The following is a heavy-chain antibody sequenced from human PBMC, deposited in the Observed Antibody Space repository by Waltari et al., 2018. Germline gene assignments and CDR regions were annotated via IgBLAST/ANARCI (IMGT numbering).Heavy chain of an antibody. J-gene: IGHJ4*02. CDR1: GGSISSGSYY. D-gene: IGHD1-26*01. CDR3: ALGGGSLDY. Sequence: QVQLQESGPGLVKPSQTLSLTCTVSGGSISSGSYYWSWIRQPAGKGLEWIGRIYTSGSTNYNPSLKSRVTISVDTSKNQFSLKLSSVTAADTAVYYCALGGGSLDYWGQGTLVSVSS. CDR2: IYTSGST. V-gene: IGHV4-61*02.